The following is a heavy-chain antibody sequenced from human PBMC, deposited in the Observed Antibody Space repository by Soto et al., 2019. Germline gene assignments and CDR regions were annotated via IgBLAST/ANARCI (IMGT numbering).Heavy chain of an antibody. CDR3: ARANTSPFDY. J-gene: IGHJ4*02. V-gene: IGHV3-33*01. CDR2: IWYDGSNK. Sequence: GGSLRLSCGASGFIFRNYGMHWIRQAPGKGLEWVTIIWYDGSNKWYADSVKGRFTISRDDSKNMVYLQMNNLRVDDTAIYYCARANTSPFDYWGRGTLVTAPQ. CDR1: GFIFRNYG.